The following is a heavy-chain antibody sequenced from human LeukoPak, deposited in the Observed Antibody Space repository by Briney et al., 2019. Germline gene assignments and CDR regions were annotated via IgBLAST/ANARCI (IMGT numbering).Heavy chain of an antibody. CDR3: ARERMGLRPNKPFDY. J-gene: IGHJ4*02. CDR1: GYTFTSYG. V-gene: IGHV1-18*04. Sequence: ASVKASCKASGYTFTSYGISWVRQAPGHRLEWMGWISAYIGNTNSAQNLHGRVTMTTDTSTSTAYMEPRSLRSDDTAVYYCARERMGLRPNKPFDYGGQASLVTVSS. CDR2: ISAYIGNT. D-gene: IGHD2-15*01.